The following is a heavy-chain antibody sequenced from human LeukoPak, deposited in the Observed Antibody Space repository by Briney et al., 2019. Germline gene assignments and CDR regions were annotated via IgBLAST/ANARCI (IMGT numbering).Heavy chain of an antibody. CDR1: GFTSSSYA. CDR3: AKDPRKRGG. V-gene: IGHV3-23*01. Sequence: PGGSLRLSCAASGFTSSSYAMSWVRQAQGKGREWVSAISGSGGSTYYAHSVKGRFTISRDNSKNTLYLQMDSLRAEDTAVYYCAKDPRKRGGWGQGTLVTVSS. D-gene: IGHD3-16*01. J-gene: IGHJ4*02. CDR2: ISGSGGST.